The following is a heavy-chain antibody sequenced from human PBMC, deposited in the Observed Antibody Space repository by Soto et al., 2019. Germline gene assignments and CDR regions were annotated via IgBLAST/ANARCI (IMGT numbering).Heavy chain of an antibody. V-gene: IGHV3-48*01. CDR2: ITSDTNTI. CDR3: SRSGEGHFDY. Sequence: EVQLVESGGGLVQPGGSLRLTCVASGFPFSIYSMNWVRQAPGKGLEWSSYITSDTNTIKYADSVKGRFTISRDNAKNFGYLQMERLGGEGPAWLFCSRSGEGHFDYWGQGTVVTVPS. J-gene: IGHJ4*02. CDR1: GFPFSIYS. D-gene: IGHD3-10*01.